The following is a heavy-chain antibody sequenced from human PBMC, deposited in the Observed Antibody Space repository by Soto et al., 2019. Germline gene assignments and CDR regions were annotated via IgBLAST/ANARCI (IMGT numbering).Heavy chain of an antibody. CDR3: SSVFGSGSYLSGYYSYGMDV. V-gene: IGHV1-8*01. J-gene: IGHJ6*02. Sequence: ASVKVSCKASGYTFTSYDINWVRQATGQGLEWMGWMNPNSGNTGYAQKFQGRVTMTRNTSISTAYMELSSLRSGDTAVYSCSSVFGSGSYLSGYYSYGMDVWGQGTTVTVSS. CDR1: GYTFTSYD. CDR2: MNPNSGNT. D-gene: IGHD3-10*01.